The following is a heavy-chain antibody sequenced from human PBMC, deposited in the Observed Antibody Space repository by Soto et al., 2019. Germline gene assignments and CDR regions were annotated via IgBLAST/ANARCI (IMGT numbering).Heavy chain of an antibody. D-gene: IGHD6-13*01. Sequence: GASVKVSCKASGYTFTSYYMHWVRQAPGQGLEWMGIINPSGGSTSYAQKFQGRVTMTRDTSTSTVYMELSSLRSEDTAVYYCARDGPPDRHQQLVQRIPEYYYYRDFWGKGTTVTVSS. CDR1: GYTFTSYY. V-gene: IGHV1-46*01. J-gene: IGHJ6*03. CDR3: ARDGPPDRHQQLVQRIPEYYYYRDF. CDR2: INPSGGST.